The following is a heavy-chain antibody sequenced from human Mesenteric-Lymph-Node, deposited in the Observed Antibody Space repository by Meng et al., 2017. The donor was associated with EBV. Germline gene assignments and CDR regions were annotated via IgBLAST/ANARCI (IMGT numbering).Heavy chain of an antibody. CDR1: GYTFSNYD. J-gene: IGHJ4*02. Sequence: QVQRMQSGAEVKKPGASVRVSCTASGYTFSNYDINWVRQAPGQGLEWMGWMNPKTGNTGFAQKFKGRVTMTRNTSISTGYMELRSLRSDDTAVYYCARASGWSYLAFWGQGTLVTVSS. V-gene: IGHV1-8*01. D-gene: IGHD2-15*01. CDR3: ARASGWSYLAF. CDR2: MNPKTGNT.